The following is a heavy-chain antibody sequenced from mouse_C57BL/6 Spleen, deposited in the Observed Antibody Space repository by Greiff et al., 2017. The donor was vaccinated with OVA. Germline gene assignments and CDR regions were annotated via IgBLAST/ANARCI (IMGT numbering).Heavy chain of an antibody. V-gene: IGHV5-17*01. CDR1: GFTFSDYG. Sequence: DVHLVESGGGLVKPGGSLKLSCAASGFTFSDYGMHWVRQAPEKGLEWVAYISSGSSTIYYADTVKGRFTISRDNAKNTLFLQMTSLRSEDTAMYYCARPYYDYDRWYFDVWGTGTTVTVSS. J-gene: IGHJ1*03. CDR3: ARPYYDYDRWYFDV. D-gene: IGHD2-4*01. CDR2: ISSGSSTI.